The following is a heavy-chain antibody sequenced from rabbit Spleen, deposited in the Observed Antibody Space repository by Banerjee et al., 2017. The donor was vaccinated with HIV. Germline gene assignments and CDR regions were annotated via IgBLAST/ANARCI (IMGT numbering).Heavy chain of an antibody. J-gene: IGHJ2*01. CDR3: ARNYVNVFDP. CDR1: RFSFSSSYW. Sequence: QEQLVESGGGLVQPEGSLTLTCTASRFSFSSSYWICWVRQAPGKGLEWIACIDTNDGDTDYANWPKGRFTISKASSTTVTLQMTSLTAADTATYFCARNYVNVFDPWGPGTLVTVS. CDR2: IDTNDGDT. V-gene: IGHV1S45*01. D-gene: IGHD1-1*01.